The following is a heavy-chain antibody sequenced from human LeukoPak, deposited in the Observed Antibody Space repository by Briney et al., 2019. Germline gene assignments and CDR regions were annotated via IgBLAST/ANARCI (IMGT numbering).Heavy chain of an antibody. CDR1: GYSISSTYY. V-gene: IGHV4-38-2*02. Sequence: SETLSLTCTVSGYSISSTYYWGWIRQPPGKGLEWIGSINDGGSTYYDPSRKSRVTISVDTSNNQFSLKGNSVTAADTAVYYCARLGGNSYGSYYFDYWGQGTLVTASS. CDR3: ARLGGNSYGSYYFDY. D-gene: IGHD5-18*01. J-gene: IGHJ4*02. CDR2: INDGGST.